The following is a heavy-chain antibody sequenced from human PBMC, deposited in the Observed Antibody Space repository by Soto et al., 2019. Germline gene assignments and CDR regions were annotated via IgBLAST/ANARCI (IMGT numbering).Heavy chain of an antibody. J-gene: IGHJ4*02. Sequence: SETLSLTCTVSGGSISSGDYYWSWIRQPPGKGLEWIGYIYYSGSTYYNPSLKSRVTISVDTSKNQFSLKLSSVTAADTAVYYCVRADYGDYRVFDYWGQGTLVPVSS. CDR3: VRADYGDYRVFDY. CDR1: GGSISSGDYY. V-gene: IGHV4-30-4*01. CDR2: IYYSGST. D-gene: IGHD4-17*01.